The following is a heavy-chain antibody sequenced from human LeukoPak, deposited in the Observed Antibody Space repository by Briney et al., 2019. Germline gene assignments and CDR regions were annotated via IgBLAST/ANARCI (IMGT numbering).Heavy chain of an antibody. CDR1: GFTFSSYG. J-gene: IGHJ6*02. V-gene: IGHV3-33*01. CDR2: IWYDGSNK. Sequence: GGSLRLSCAASGFTFSSYGMHWVRQAPGKGLEWVAVIWYDGSNKYYADSVKGRFTISRDNSKNTLYLQMNSLRPEDTAAYYCARGFGKVAANVFGGYTMDVWGQGTTATVSS. D-gene: IGHD6-6*01. CDR3: ARGFGKVAANVFGGYTMDV.